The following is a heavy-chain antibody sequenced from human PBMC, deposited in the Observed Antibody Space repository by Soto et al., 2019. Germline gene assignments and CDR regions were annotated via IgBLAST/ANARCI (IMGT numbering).Heavy chain of an antibody. CDR2: INHSGST. Sequence: SETLSLTCAVYGGSFSGYYWSWIRQPPGKGLEWIGEINHSGSTNYNPSLKSRVTISVDTSKNQFSLKMSSVTAADTAVYYCARVGAAAGKYYYYYGMDVWGQGTTVTVSS. D-gene: IGHD6-13*01. CDR1: GGSFSGYY. CDR3: ARVGAAAGKYYYYYGMDV. J-gene: IGHJ6*02. V-gene: IGHV4-34*01.